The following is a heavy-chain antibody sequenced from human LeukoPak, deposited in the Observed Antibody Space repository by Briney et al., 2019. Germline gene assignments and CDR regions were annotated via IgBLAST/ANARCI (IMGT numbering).Heavy chain of an antibody. J-gene: IGHJ4*02. CDR1: GFTFSSYA. V-gene: IGHV3-30*03. D-gene: IGHD4-17*01. CDR3: AREVPTGTSFDY. CDR2: ISYDGSNK. Sequence: GGSLRLSCAASGFTFSSYAMSWARQAPGKGLEWVAVISYDGSNKYYADSVKGRFTISRDNSKNTLYLQMSSLRAEDTAVYYCAREVPTGTSFDYWAQGTLVTVSS.